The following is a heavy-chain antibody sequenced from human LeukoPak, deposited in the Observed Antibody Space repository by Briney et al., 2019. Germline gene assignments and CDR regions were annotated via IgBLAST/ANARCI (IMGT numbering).Heavy chain of an antibody. J-gene: IGHJ4*02. CDR2: IYTSGST. CDR1: GGSISSYC. CDR3: ASSPYSSSFDY. D-gene: IGHD6-19*01. V-gene: IGHV4-4*07. Sequence: PSETLSLTCTVSGGSISSYCWSWIRQPAGKGLEWIGRIYTSGSTNYNPSLKSRVTMSVDTSKNQFSLKLSSVTAADTAVYYCASSPYSSSFDYWGQGTLVTVSS.